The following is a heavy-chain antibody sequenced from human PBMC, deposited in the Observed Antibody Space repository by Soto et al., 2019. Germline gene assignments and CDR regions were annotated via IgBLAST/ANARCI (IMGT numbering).Heavy chain of an antibody. V-gene: IGHV3-66*01. CDR3: ASGDFDWLFSVDY. CDR2: IYSGGST. Sequence: GGSLRLSCAASGFTVSSNYMSWVRQAPGKGLEWVSVIYSGGSTYNADSVKGRFTISSDNSKNTLYPQMNSLRAEDTAVYYCASGDFDWLFSVDYWGQGTLVTVSS. D-gene: IGHD3-9*01. J-gene: IGHJ4*02. CDR1: GFTVSSNY.